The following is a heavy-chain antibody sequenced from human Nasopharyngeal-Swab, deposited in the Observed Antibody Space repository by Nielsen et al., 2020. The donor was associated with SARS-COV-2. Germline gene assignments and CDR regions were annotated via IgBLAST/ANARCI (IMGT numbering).Heavy chain of an antibody. CDR3: PRGLISGAYGGNSDAFDI. Sequence: SVKVSCNASRGTFSTYTTNWVRQAPGQGLEWMGGIIPIFGTSNYAQKFQGRVTITADKPTTTVYMELSSLRSEDTAVYYCPRGLISGAYGGNSDAFDIWGQGTVVSVSS. CDR1: RGTFSTYT. CDR2: IIPIFGTS. V-gene: IGHV1-69*06. J-gene: IGHJ3*02. D-gene: IGHD4-23*01.